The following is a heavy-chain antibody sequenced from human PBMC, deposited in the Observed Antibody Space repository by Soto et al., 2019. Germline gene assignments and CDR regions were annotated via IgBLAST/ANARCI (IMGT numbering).Heavy chain of an antibody. J-gene: IGHJ5*02. D-gene: IGHD4-4*01. CDR1: GYPFSDNQ. Sequence: ASVKVSCKASGYPFSDNQIHWLRRAPGQGLEWMGRINPKSDDTNCAQKFQGRVTMTRDTSIDTAYLELTGLTSDDTATYYCARKHSLDYIRWGLDPWGQGTLVTVSS. CDR2: INPKSDDT. V-gene: IGHV1-2*02. CDR3: ARKHSLDYIRWGLDP.